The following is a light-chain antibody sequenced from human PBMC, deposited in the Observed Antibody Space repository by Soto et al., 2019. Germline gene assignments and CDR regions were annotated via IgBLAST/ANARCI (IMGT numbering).Light chain of an antibody. V-gene: IGKV1-39*01. Sequence: DIQMTQSPSSLSASVVDRVTITCRASQSITGYLNWYQQKPGKAPKLLIYSASSLQSGVPSRFSGSGSATDFTLTISSLQRDDFATYFCQQSLGIPYTFGQGTRLET. CDR3: QQSLGIPYT. J-gene: IGKJ2*01. CDR2: SAS. CDR1: QSITGY.